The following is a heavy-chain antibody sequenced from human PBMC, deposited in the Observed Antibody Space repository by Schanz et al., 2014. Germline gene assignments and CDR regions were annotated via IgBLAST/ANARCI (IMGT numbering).Heavy chain of an antibody. J-gene: IGHJ4*02. CDR3: ARDKSEHHLLFFDF. Sequence: QVQLVQSGAEVKKPGASVKVSCQTSGYTFTGYYLHWVRQIPTQGLEWVGWINPLNGGTNYAQKFQGRVPMTRDTYINTAYMELSSLTSADTAIYFCARDKSEHHLLFFDFWGQGALVTVSP. CDR2: INPLNGGT. CDR1: GYTFTGYY. V-gene: IGHV1-2*02.